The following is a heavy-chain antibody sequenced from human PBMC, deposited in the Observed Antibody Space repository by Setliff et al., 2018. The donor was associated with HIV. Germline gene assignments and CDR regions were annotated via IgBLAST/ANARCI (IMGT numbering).Heavy chain of an antibody. J-gene: IGHJ4*02. CDR3: ARAGAVETTHFDF. CDR2: IYYSGST. V-gene: IGHV4-34*01. CDR1: GGSFSGYY. D-gene: IGHD1-7*01. Sequence: PSETLSLTCAVYGGSFSGYYWSWIRQPPGKGLEWIGNIYYSGSTYYNPSLKSRVTISVDTSKNQFSLKLSSVTAADTAVYYCARAGAVETTHFDFWGQGTLVTVSS.